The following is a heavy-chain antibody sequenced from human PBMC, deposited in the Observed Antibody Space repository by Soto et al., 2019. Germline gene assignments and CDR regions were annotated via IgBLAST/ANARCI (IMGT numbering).Heavy chain of an antibody. CDR2: VKSKTDGGTA. D-gene: IGHD2-15*01. V-gene: IGHV3-15*01. J-gene: IGHJ6*02. CDR1: GFSFSYAW. CDR3: TTDCSGGSCYPGAYYYYYGMDV. Sequence: EVQLVESGGGLVKPGGSLRLSCTASGFSFSYAWMSWVRQAPGKGLEWVGRVKSKTDGGTADYAAPVKGRFTISRDDSKTTVYLQMHSLKTEDTAVYYCTTDCSGGSCYPGAYYYYYGMDVWGQGTTVTVSS.